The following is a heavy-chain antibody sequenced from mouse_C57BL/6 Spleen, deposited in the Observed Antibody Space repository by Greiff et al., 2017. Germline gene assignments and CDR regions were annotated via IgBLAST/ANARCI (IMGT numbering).Heavy chain of an antibody. J-gene: IGHJ4*01. CDR2: INPGSGGT. CDR1: GYAFTNYL. CDR3: ASPSYYDYAHYYAMDY. V-gene: IGHV1-54*01. D-gene: IGHD2-4*01. Sequence: VQLQQSGAELVRPGTSVKVSCKASGYAFTNYLIEWVKQRPGQGLEWIGVINPGSGGTNYNEKFKGKATLTADKSSSTAYMQLSSLTSEDSAVYFCASPSYYDYAHYYAMDYWGQGTSDTVSS.